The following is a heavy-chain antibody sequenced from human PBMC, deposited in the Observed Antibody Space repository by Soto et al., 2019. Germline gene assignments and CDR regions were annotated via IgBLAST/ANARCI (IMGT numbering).Heavy chain of an antibody. D-gene: IGHD6-13*01. CDR3: ATVAYSRYYFDY. J-gene: IGHJ4*02. CDR2: FDPEDGET. V-gene: IGHV1-24*01. CDR1: GYTLTELS. Sequence: EASVKVSCKVSGYTLTELSMHWVRQAPGKGLEWMGGFDPEDGETIYAQKFQGRVTMTEDTSTDTAYMELSSLRSEDTAVYYCATVAYSRYYFDYWGEGTLVTVSS.